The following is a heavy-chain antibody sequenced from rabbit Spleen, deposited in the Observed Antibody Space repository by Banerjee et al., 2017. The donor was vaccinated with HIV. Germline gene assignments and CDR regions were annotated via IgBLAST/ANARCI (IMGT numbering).Heavy chain of an antibody. CDR3: ARDSGSSFSSYVMAR. CDR2: IDTGSSGFN. Sequence: QSLEESGGDLVKPGASLTLTCTASGVSFSFNSYMCWVRQAPGKGLEWIACIDTGSSGFNYFASWAKGRFTISKTSSTTVTLQMTSLTTADTVTYFCARDSGSSFSSYVMARRGQGSLVTVS. V-gene: IGHV1S40*01. D-gene: IGHD8-1*01. CDR1: GVSFSFNSY. J-gene: IGHJ6*01.